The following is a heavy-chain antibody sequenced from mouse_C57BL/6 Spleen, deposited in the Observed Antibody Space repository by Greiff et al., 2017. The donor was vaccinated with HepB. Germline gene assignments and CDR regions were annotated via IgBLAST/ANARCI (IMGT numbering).Heavy chain of an antibody. CDR2: IDPSDSYT. J-gene: IGHJ3*01. V-gene: IGHV1-50*01. CDR3: ARGDYGYDGFAY. D-gene: IGHD2-2*01. CDR1: GYTFTSYW. Sequence: VQLQQPGAELVKPGASVKLSCKASGYTFTSYWMQWVKQRPGQGLEWIGEIDPSDSYTNYNQKFKGKATLTVDTSSSTAYMQLSSLTSEDSAVYYCARGDYGYDGFAYWGQGTLVTVSA.